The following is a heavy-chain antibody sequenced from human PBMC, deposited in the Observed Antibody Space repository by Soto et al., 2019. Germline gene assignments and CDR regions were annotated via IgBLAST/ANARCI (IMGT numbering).Heavy chain of an antibody. CDR2: IYSGGST. J-gene: IGHJ6*02. CDR3: ARERYYYDSSGYPYYYYGMDV. V-gene: IGHV3-53*01. Sequence: GGSLRLSCAASGFTVISNYMSWVRQATGKGLEWVSVIYSGGSTYYADSVKGRFTISRDNSKNTLYLQMNSLRAEDTAVYYCARERYYYDSSGYPYYYYGMDVWGQGTTVTVSS. CDR1: GFTVISNY. D-gene: IGHD3-22*01.